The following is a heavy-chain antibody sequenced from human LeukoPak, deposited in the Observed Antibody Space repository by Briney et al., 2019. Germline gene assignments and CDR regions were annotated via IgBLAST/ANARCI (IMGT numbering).Heavy chain of an antibody. V-gene: IGHV1-69*13. CDR2: IIPIFGTA. CDR1: GGTFSSYA. Sequence: ASVKVSCKASGGTFSSYAISWVRQAPGQGLEWMGGIIPIFGTANYAQRFQGRVTITADESTSTAYMELRSLRSEDTAVYYCASSSSIHISGMDVWGKGTTVTASS. J-gene: IGHJ6*04. D-gene: IGHD2-2*01. CDR3: ASSSSIHISGMDV.